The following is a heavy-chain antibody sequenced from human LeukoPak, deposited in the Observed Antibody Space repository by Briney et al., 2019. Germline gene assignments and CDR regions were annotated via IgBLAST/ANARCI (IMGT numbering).Heavy chain of an antibody. J-gene: IGHJ4*02. D-gene: IGHD3-22*01. Sequence: KPSETLSLTCAVYGGSFSGYYWSWIRQPPGKGLEWIGEINHSGSTNYNPSLKSRVTMSVDTSKNQFSLKLSSVTAADTAVYYCARARIDYYDTSGFRNILFDYWGQGTLVTVSS. CDR1: GGSFSGYY. CDR2: INHSGST. V-gene: IGHV4-34*01. CDR3: ARARIDYYDTSGFRNILFDY.